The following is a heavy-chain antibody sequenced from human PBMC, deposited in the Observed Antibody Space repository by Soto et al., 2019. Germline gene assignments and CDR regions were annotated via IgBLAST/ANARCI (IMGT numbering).Heavy chain of an antibody. CDR1: GGTFSSYA. J-gene: IGHJ5*02. CDR2: IIPILGTA. V-gene: IGHV1-69*01. CDR3: AREVGATLNWFDP. Sequence: SCKASGGTFSSYAISWVRQAPGQGLEWMGGIIPILGTANYAQKFQGRVTITADESTSTAYMELSSLRSEDTAVYYCAREVGATLNWFDPWGQGTLVTVSS. D-gene: IGHD1-26*01.